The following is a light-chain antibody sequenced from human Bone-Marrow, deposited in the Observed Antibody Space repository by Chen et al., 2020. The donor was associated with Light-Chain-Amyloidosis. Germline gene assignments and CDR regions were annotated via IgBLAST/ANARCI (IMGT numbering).Light chain of an antibody. CDR2: RDT. Sequence: SYELTQPPSVSVSPGQTARITCSGDDLPTKYAYWYKQKPGQAPVLVIHRDTERPSGISERFSGSSSGTTGTLTISGFQSEDEADYPCQSADSRGTFKVIFGGGTKLTVL. J-gene: IGLJ2*01. CDR3: QSADSRGTFKVI. CDR1: DLPTKY. V-gene: IGLV3-25*03.